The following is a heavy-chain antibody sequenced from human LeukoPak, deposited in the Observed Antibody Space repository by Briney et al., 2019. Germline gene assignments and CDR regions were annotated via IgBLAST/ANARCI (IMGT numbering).Heavy chain of an antibody. CDR1: GGTFSSYA. V-gene: IGHV1-69*05. CDR2: IIPIFGTA. J-gene: IGHJ5*02. D-gene: IGHD3-3*01. CDR3: ARDNSEITIFGVVAKNWFDP. Sequence: SVTVSFKASGGTFSSYAISWVRQAPGQGLEWMGGIIPIFGTANYAQKFQGRVTVTTDESTSTAYMELSSLRSEDTAVYYCARDNSEITIFGVVAKNWFDPWGQGTLVTVSS.